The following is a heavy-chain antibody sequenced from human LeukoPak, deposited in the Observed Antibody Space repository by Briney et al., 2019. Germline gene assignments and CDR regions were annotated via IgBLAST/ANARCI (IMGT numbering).Heavy chain of an antibody. J-gene: IGHJ4*02. Sequence: GGSLRLSCAASGFTFSSYWIHWVRQAPGKGLEWVSAISGSGGSTYYADSVKGRFTISRDNSKNTLYLQMNSLRAEDTAVYYCAKDDGEYYYGSGSYPFWGQGTLVTVSS. V-gene: IGHV3-23*01. D-gene: IGHD3-10*01. CDR2: ISGSGGST. CDR1: GFTFSSYW. CDR3: AKDDGEYYYGSGSYPF.